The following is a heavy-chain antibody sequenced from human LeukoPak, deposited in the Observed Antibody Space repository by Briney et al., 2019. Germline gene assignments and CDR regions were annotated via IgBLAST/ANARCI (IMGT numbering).Heavy chain of an antibody. Sequence: PGGSLRLSCAASGFNFRSYGMHWVRQAPGKGLEWVAVISFDGSKKFYADSVKGRFTISRDNSKNTLYLQMNSLRAEDTAVYYCAKDSGSCTNAVCGIEDYFDSWGLGTLVTVSS. V-gene: IGHV3-30*18. CDR2: ISFDGSKK. CDR1: GFNFRSYG. J-gene: IGHJ4*02. CDR3: AKDSGSCTNAVCGIEDYFDS. D-gene: IGHD2-8*01.